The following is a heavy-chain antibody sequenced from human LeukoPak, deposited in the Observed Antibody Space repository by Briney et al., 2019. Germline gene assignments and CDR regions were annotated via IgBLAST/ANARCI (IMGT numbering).Heavy chain of an antibody. D-gene: IGHD3-22*01. V-gene: IGHV4-39*01. J-gene: IGHJ4*02. CDR1: GGSINNDNYY. CDR2: IYYSGNSGNT. Sequence: SETLSLTCTVSGGSINNDNYYWGWIRQSPGKGLEWIGNIYYSGNSGNTYYNPSLKSRVTISVDTAKNQFSLNLSSVTAADTALYYCARLRDTGGYYFYYHFDSWGLGTMGSVSS. CDR3: ARLRDTGGYYFYYHFDS.